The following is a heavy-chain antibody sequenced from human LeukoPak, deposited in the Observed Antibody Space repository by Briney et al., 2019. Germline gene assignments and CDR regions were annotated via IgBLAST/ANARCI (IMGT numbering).Heavy chain of an antibody. J-gene: IGHJ3*02. D-gene: IGHD6-19*01. CDR2: IYHSGST. V-gene: IGHV4-4*02. Sequence: SETLSLTCTVSGGSFSSSNWWSWVRQSPGKGLEWIGKIYHSGSTNYNPSLKSRVTISVDTSKNQFSLKLSSVTAADTAVYYCASFDIAVAGTNAFDIWGQGTMVTVSS. CDR3: ASFDIAVAGTNAFDI. CDR1: GGSFSSSNW.